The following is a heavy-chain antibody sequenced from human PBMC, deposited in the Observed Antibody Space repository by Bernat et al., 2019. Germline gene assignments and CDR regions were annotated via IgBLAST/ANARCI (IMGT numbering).Heavy chain of an antibody. CDR3: ARRYHDTTGDWYFDL. CDR1: GFTFSSHW. J-gene: IGHJ2*01. CDR2: IKQDGSEK. D-gene: IGHD3-22*01. V-gene: IGHV3-7*01. Sequence: DVQLVESGGGFVQPGGSLRLSCAVSGFTFSSHWMSWVRQAPGKGLEWVANIKQDGSEKYYVDSLKGRFTISRDNAKNTLYLQMNSLRVEDTAVYYCARRYHDTTGDWYFDLWGRGTLVTVSS.